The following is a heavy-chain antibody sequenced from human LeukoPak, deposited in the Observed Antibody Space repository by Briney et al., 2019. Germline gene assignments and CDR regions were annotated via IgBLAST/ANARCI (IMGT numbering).Heavy chain of an antibody. CDR2: ISWNSGSI. V-gene: IGHV3-9*03. J-gene: IGHJ4*02. D-gene: IGHD6-13*01. Sequence: GGSLRLSCAASGFTFSSYAMHWVRQAPGKGLEWVSGISWNSGSIGYADSVKGRFTISRDNAKNSLYLQMNSLRAEDMALYYCAKAGGIAEPYYFDYWGQGTLVTVSS. CDR1: GFTFSSYA. CDR3: AKAGGIAEPYYFDY.